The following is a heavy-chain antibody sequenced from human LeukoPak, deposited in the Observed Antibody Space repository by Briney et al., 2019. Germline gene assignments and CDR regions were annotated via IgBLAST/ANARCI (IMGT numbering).Heavy chain of an antibody. CDR3: ATEGKMVRGLYTDY. CDR2: IIPIFGTA. D-gene: IGHD3-10*01. V-gene: IGHV1-69*06. Sequence: SVKVSCKASGGTFSNYALTWVRQAPGQGLEWMGGIIPIFGTANYAQKFQGRVTMTADTSADTAYMELSSLRSEDTAVYYCATEGKMVRGLYTDYWGPGTLVTVSS. J-gene: IGHJ4*02. CDR1: GGTFSNYA.